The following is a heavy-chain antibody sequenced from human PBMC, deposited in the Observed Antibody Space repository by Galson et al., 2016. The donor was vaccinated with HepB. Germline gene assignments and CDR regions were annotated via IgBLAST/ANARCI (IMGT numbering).Heavy chain of an antibody. CDR1: GFSFSNYA. V-gene: IGHV3-30*04. J-gene: IGHJ4*02. Sequence: SLRLSCAASGFSFSNYALHWVRQAPGKGLEWVAVVSYDGRRKYYAGSVRGRFTISRDNSKNTLYLQMNSLRAEDTAVYYCARSRGSYGSGSYWAVLDYWGQGTPVTVSS. CDR2: VSYDGRRK. D-gene: IGHD3-10*01. CDR3: ARSRGSYGSGSYWAVLDY.